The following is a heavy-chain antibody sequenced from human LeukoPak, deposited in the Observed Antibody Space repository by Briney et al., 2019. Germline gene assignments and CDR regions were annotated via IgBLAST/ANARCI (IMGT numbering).Heavy chain of an antibody. CDR1: GGSISSGTYY. D-gene: IGHD4-23*01. Sequence: PSQTLSLTCTVSGGSISSGTYYWSWIRQPAGKGLEWIGRFYTRGTTNYNPSLKSRVTISLDTSKNQFSLRLNSVTAADTAVYYCARDVDYGGKFDYWGQGTLVTVS. CDR2: FYTRGTT. CDR3: ARDVDYGGKFDY. V-gene: IGHV4-61*02. J-gene: IGHJ4*02.